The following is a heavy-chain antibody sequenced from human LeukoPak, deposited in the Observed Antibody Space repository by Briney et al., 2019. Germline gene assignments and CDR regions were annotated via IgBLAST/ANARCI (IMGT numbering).Heavy chain of an antibody. Sequence: GASMKVSCKASGYTFINYGFSWVRQAPGQGLEWMGWISAYNGNTNYLQKFQGRVTMTTDTSTNTVYMELRSLRSDDTAVYYCARVSTKSRVAGYDPQWYFDLWGRGTPVTVSP. V-gene: IGHV1-18*04. J-gene: IGHJ2*01. CDR1: GYTFINYG. CDR2: ISAYNGNT. D-gene: IGHD5-12*01. CDR3: ARVSTKSRVAGYDPQWYFDL.